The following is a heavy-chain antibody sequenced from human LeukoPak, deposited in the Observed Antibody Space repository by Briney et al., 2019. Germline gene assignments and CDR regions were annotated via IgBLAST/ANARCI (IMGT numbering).Heavy chain of an antibody. CDR1: GFTFSSYE. V-gene: IGHV3-48*03. J-gene: IGHJ4*02. D-gene: IGHD6-19*01. CDR2: ISIGSTI. CDR3: ARESIAVAGAPFDY. Sequence: QPGRSLRLSCAASGFTFSSYEMNWVRLPPGKGLGWVSYISIGSTIYDEDSVKGRFTIARDNAKNSLYLQMNSLRAEDTAVYYGARESIAVAGAPFDYWGQGTLVTVSS.